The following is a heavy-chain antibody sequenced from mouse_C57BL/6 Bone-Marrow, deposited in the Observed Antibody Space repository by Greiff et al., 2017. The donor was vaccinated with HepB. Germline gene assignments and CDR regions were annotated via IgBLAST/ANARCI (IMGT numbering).Heavy chain of an antibody. CDR2: ISSGGDYI. D-gene: IGHD2-10*02. CDR3: TRGGYGNYYYFDY. CDR1: GFTFSSYA. Sequence: EVKLVESGEGLVKPGGSLKLSCAASGFTFSSYAMSWVRQTPEKRLEWVAYISSGGDYIYYADTVKGRFTISRDNARNTLYLQMSSLKSEDTAMYYCTRGGYGNYYYFDYWGPGTTLTVSS. V-gene: IGHV5-9-1*02. J-gene: IGHJ2*01.